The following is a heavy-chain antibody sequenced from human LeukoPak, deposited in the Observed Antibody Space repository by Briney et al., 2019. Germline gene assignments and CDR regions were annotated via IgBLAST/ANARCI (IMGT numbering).Heavy chain of an antibody. Sequence: TPSETLSLTCTVSGGSISSSSYYWGWIRQPPGKGLEWIGSIYYSGSTYYNPSLKSRVTISVDTSKNQFSLKLSSVTAADTAVYYCATSAVAGQPVHYYYYMDVWGKGTTVTVSS. CDR1: GGSISSSSYY. V-gene: IGHV4-39*07. CDR3: ATSAVAGQPVHYYYYMDV. D-gene: IGHD6-6*01. CDR2: IYYSGST. J-gene: IGHJ6*03.